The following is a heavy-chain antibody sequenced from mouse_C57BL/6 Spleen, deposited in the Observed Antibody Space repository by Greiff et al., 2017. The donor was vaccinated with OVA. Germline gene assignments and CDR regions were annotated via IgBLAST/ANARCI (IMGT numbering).Heavy chain of an antibody. CDR1: GYTFTDYE. V-gene: IGHV1-15*01. CDR3: TRHSNYEEGFAY. CDR2: IDPETGGT. Sequence: QVQLKQSGAELVRPGASVTLSCKASGYTFTDYEMHWVKQTPVHGLEWIGAIDPETGGTAYNQKFKGKAILTADKSSSTAYMELRSLTSEDSAVYYCTRHSNYEEGFAYWGQGTLVTVSA. J-gene: IGHJ3*01. D-gene: IGHD2-5*01.